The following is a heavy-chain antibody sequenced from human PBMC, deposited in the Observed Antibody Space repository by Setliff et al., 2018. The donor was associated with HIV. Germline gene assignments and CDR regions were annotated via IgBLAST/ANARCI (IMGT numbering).Heavy chain of an antibody. J-gene: IGHJ4*02. CDR1: GFAFSVYA. D-gene: IGHD1-26*01. V-gene: IGHV3-48*04. Sequence: PGGSLRLSCTASGFAFSVYAMNWVRQAPGKGLEWVSYISSSGGTVYYADSVKGRFTISRDTAKNTLFLQLNSLRAEDTAVYYCAANIMGLTPDDYWGQGTLVTVSS. CDR3: AANIMGLTPDDY. CDR2: ISSSGGTV.